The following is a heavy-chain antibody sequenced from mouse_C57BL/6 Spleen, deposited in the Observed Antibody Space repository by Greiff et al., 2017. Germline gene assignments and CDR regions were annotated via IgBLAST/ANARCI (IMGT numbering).Heavy chain of an antibody. V-gene: IGHV1-76*01. D-gene: IGHD2-1*01. J-gene: IGHJ2*01. CDR2: IYPGSGNT. CDR1: GYTFTDYY. Sequence: QVQLQQSGAELVRPGASVKLSCKASGYTFTDYYINWVKQRPGQGLEWIARIYPGSGNTYYNEKFKGKATLTAEKSSSTAYMQLSSLTSEDSAVYFCARGLSLYYGNFFDYWGQGTTLTVSS. CDR3: ARGLSLYYGNFFDY.